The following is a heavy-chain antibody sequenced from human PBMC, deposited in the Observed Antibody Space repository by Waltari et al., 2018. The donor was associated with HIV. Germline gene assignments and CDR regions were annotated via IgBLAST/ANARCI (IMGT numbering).Heavy chain of an antibody. V-gene: IGHV2-5*01. CDR2: LYWNDEE. Sequence: QITLQESGPTLVKPPQTLTLTSPFPGFLFPTRAVGVGWIRQRPGKALEWLALLYWNDEERHSPALKSRVTITKHTSKNQVLLTKTDMDPVDTAIYYCAHRLGSRTWYGNFDYWGQGILVSVSS. J-gene: IGHJ4*02. D-gene: IGHD6-13*01. CDR3: AHRLGSRTWYGNFDY. CDR1: GFLFPTRAVG.